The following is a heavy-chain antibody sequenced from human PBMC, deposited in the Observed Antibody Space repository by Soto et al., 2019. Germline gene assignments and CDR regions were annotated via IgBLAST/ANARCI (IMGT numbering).Heavy chain of an antibody. CDR3: SAQLWLLGRYYFDY. J-gene: IGHJ4*02. CDR1: GGSISSGDYY. CDR2: IYYSGST. V-gene: IGHV4-30-4*01. Sequence: SETLSLTCTVSGGSISSGDYYWSWIRQPPGKGLEWIGYIYYSGSTYYNPSLKSRVTISVDTSKNQFSLKLSSVTAADTAVYYCSAQLWLLGRYYFDYWGQGTLVTVSS. D-gene: IGHD5-18*01.